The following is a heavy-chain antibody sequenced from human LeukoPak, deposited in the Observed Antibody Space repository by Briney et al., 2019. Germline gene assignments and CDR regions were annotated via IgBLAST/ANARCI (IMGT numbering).Heavy chain of an antibody. V-gene: IGHV1-18*01. CDR3: ARDASGRGYYFDY. D-gene: IGHD3-10*01. J-gene: IGHJ4*02. CDR1: GYTFTGYG. CDR2: IRVYDGNT. Sequence: ASVKVSCKASGYTFTGYGISWVRHAPGQGLERMGWIRVYDGNTHYAQKLQGRVTMTTDTSTSTAYMELRSLRSDDTAVYYCARDASGRGYYFDYWGQGTLVTVSS.